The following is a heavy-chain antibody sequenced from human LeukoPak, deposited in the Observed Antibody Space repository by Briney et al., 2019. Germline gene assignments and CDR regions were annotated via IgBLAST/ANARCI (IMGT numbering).Heavy chain of an antibody. CDR3: ARKYYDILTGYYYFDY. Sequence: SETLSLTCTVSGGSISSYYWSWIRQPPGKGLEWIGYIYYSGSTNYDPSLKSRVTISVDTSKNQFSLKLSSVTAADTAVYYCARKYYDILTGYYYFDYWGQGTLVTVSS. CDR1: GGSISSYY. D-gene: IGHD3-9*01. CDR2: IYYSGST. J-gene: IGHJ4*02. V-gene: IGHV4-59*08.